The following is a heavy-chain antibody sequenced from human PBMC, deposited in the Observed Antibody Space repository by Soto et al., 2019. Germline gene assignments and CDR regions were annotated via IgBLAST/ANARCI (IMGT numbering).Heavy chain of an antibody. V-gene: IGHV1-18*04. J-gene: IGHJ6*01. CDR2: ISAYNGNT. Sequence: QVQLVQSGAEVKKPGASVKVSCKASGYTFTSYGISWVRQAPGQGLEWMGWISAYNGNTNYAQKLQGRFTMTTDTXXXXXYMXLXXXXXXXXXXXXXXXXXXXXXEDYY. CDR1: GYTFTSYG. CDR3: XXXXXXXXEDYY.